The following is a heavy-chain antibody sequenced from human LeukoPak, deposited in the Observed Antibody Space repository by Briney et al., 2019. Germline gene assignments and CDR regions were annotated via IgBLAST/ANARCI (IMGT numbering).Heavy chain of an antibody. CDR1: GFTFSSYE. J-gene: IGHJ4*02. Sequence: GGSLRLSCAASGFTFSSYEMNWVRQAPGKGLEWVSYISSSGSTIYYADSVKGRFTISRDNAKNSLYLQMNSLRAEDTAVYYCARDPQRDGYNWAPTSHYWGQGTLITVSS. CDR3: ARDPQRDGYNWAPTSHY. D-gene: IGHD5-24*01. V-gene: IGHV3-48*03. CDR2: ISSSGSTI.